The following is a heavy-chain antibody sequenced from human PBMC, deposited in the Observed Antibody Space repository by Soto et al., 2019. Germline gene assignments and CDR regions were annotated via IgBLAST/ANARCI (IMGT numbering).Heavy chain of an antibody. D-gene: IGHD3-3*01. CDR2: INHRGGA. Sequence: XETLSVTCSAHNWCFTDYFWTWIRQSPGRGLEWLGEINHRGGATYNPSLRSRVTISIDTSKNHFSLSLRSLTAADTAVYYCVARGMTYDFLSGPHRFDRWGQGTLGTVSS. CDR1: NWCFTDYF. CDR3: VARGMTYDFLSGPHRFDR. J-gene: IGHJ5*01. V-gene: IGHV4-34*01.